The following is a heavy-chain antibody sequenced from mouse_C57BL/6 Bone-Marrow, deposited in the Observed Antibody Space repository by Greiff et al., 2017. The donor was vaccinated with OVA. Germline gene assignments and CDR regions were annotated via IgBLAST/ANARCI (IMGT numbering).Heavy chain of an antibody. CDR3: TTLDGYLFAD. CDR1: GYTFTSYW. J-gene: IGHJ3*01. CDR2: INPSSGYT. Sequence: VQLQQSGAELAKPGASVKLSCKASGYTFTSYWMHWVKQRPGQGLEWIGYINPSSGYTKSNQKFKDKATLTADKAPSTAYLQLSSLTSEDTAVYYGTTLDGYLFADWGQGTLVTVSA. V-gene: IGHV1-7*01. D-gene: IGHD2-3*01.